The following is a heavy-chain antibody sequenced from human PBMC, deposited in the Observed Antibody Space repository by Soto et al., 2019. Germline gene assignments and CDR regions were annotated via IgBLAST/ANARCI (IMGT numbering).Heavy chain of an antibody. CDR3: VHDKSGWRWRPGV. V-gene: IGHV2-5*01. Sequence: QITLKESGPTLVTPTQTLTLTCTFSGFSLSTGGVGVGWIRQPPGKALEWLALIYWNDDKRYSPSLKSRLTIIQDTSKNQVVLIMNNMDPADTATYYCVHDKSGWRWRPGVWGQVTAVIVSS. CDR2: IYWNDDK. CDR1: GFSLSTGGVG. J-gene: IGHJ6*02. D-gene: IGHD2-15*01.